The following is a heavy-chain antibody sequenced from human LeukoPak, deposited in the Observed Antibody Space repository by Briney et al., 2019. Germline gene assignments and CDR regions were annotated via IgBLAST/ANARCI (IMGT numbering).Heavy chain of an antibody. CDR3: AKAPVRGGVVVPAAMLGDY. CDR1: GFTFSSYA. CDR2: ISGSGGST. V-gene: IGHV3-23*01. J-gene: IGHJ4*02. Sequence: PGGSLRLSCAAFGFTFSSYAMSWVRQAPGKGLEWVSAISGSGGSTYYADSVKGRFTISRDNSKNTLYLQMNSLRAEDTAVYYCAKAPVRGGVVVPAAMLGDYWGQGTLVTVSS. D-gene: IGHD2-2*01.